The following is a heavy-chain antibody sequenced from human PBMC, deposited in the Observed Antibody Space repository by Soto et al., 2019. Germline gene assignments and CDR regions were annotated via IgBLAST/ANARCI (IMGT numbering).Heavy chain of an antibody. Sequence: QVQLVESGGGVVQPGRSLRLSCAASGFTFSSYAMHWVRQAPGKGLEWVAVISYDGSNKYYADSVKGRFTISRDNSKNTLYLQMNNLRAEDTAVYYCARGSQEWLLLRYAFDIWGQGTMVTVSS. CDR2: ISYDGSNK. V-gene: IGHV3-30-3*01. J-gene: IGHJ3*02. CDR3: ARGSQEWLLLRYAFDI. D-gene: IGHD3-22*01. CDR1: GFTFSSYA.